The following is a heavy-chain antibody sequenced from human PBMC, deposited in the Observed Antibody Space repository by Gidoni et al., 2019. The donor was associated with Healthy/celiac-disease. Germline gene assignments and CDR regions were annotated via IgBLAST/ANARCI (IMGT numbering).Heavy chain of an antibody. Sequence: QVQLVQSGAEVKKPGSSVKVSCKASGGTFSSYAISWVRQAPGQGLEWMGGIIPIFGTANYAQKFQGRVTITADESTSTAYMELSSLRSEDTAVYYCARVGLLSPAPQEGYYYYGMDVWGQGTTVTVSS. CDR2: IIPIFGTA. V-gene: IGHV1-69*01. CDR3: ARVGLLSPAPQEGYYYYGMDV. J-gene: IGHJ6*02. CDR1: GGTFSSYA.